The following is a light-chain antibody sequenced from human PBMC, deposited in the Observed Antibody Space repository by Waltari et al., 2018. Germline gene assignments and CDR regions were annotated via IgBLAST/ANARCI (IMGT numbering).Light chain of an antibody. CDR3: GTWDSSLSDVV. J-gene: IGLJ2*01. CDR2: DND. Sequence: QSVLTQPPSVSAAPGQKVTISCSGSNSNIGNKDVSWYQPFPGTAPKLLLYDNDKRPSGSPDRFSGSKSGTSATLGITGLQTGDEADYYCGTWDSSLSDVVFGGGTKLTVL. CDR1: NSNIGNKD. V-gene: IGLV1-51*01.